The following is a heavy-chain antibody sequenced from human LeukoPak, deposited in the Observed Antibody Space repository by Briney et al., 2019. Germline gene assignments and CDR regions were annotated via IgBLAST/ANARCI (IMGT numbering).Heavy chain of an antibody. J-gene: IGHJ4*02. Sequence: GGSKSLSCSASGFTFSTYFMHWVRQAPGKGLEYVSAISSNGGSTYYADSVKGRFTISTDNSKNTLYLQMSSLRAEDTAVYHCVKDDSYYYDCSGYPHWGEGTLVTVSS. CDR1: GFTFSTYF. CDR3: VKDDSYYYDCSGYPH. D-gene: IGHD3-22*01. CDR2: ISSNGGST. V-gene: IGHV3-64D*09.